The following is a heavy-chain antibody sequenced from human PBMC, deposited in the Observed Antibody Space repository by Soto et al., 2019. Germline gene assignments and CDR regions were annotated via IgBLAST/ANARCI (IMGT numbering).Heavy chain of an antibody. CDR3: ARAGRYYYYYYMDV. CDR1: GGSCSGYY. CDR2: INHSGST. J-gene: IGHJ6*03. D-gene: IGHD1-26*01. V-gene: IGHV4-34*01. Sequence: LETLSLTWAVYGGSCSGYYWIWIRQPPGKGLEWIGEINHSGSTNYNPSLKSRVTISVDTSKNQFSLKLSSVTAADTAVYYCARAGRYYYYYYMDVWGKGTTVTVSS.